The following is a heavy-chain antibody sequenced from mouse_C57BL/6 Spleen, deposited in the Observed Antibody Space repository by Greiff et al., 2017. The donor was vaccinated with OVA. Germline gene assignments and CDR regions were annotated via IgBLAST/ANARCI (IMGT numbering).Heavy chain of an antibody. V-gene: IGHV1-22*01. Sequence: EVQVVESGPELVKPGASVKMSCKASGYTFTDYNMHWVKQSHGKSLEWIGYINPNNGGTSYNQKFKGKATLTVNKSSSTAYMELRSLTSEDSAVYYCARPYYSNYLYYFDYWGQGTTLTVSS. J-gene: IGHJ2*01. D-gene: IGHD2-5*01. CDR3: ARPYYSNYLYYFDY. CDR2: INPNNGGT. CDR1: GYTFTDYN.